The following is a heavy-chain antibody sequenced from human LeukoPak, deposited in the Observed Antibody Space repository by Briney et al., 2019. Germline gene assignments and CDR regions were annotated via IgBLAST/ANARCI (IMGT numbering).Heavy chain of an antibody. CDR2: IYTGGNT. Sequence: PGGSLRLSCAASKFTFSSYWMSWVRQAPGKGLEWVSTIYTGGNTYYAASVKGRFTISRDFSKNTVFLHMNSLRAEDTAMYYCARGDDSGYYDYFDYWGQGALVTVSS. D-gene: IGHD3-22*01. J-gene: IGHJ4*02. CDR1: KFTFSSYW. V-gene: IGHV3-53*01. CDR3: ARGDDSGYYDYFDY.